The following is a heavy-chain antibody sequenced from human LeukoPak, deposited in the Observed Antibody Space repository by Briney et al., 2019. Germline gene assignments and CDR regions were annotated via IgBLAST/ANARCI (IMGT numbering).Heavy chain of an antibody. CDR3: ARAIAAAGTALYN. J-gene: IGHJ4*02. CDR2: IDTGGSIT. D-gene: IGHD6-13*01. V-gene: IGHV3-74*01. Sequence: GGSLRLSCAASGYTFSSYWMHWVRQAPGKGLVWVSRIDTGGSITSYADSVKGRFTISRDQSKNTLYLQINSLRAGDTAVYYCARAIAAAGTALYNWGQGTLLTVSS. CDR1: GYTFSSYW.